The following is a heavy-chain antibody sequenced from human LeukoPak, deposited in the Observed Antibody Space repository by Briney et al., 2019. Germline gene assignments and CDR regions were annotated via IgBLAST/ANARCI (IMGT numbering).Heavy chain of an antibody. CDR3: ARGAAYSGSYYYYYYMDV. J-gene: IGHJ6*03. V-gene: IGHV3-21*01. D-gene: IGHD6-13*01. Sequence: GGSLRLSCAASGFTFSSYSMNWVRQAPGKGLEWVSSISSSSSYIYYADSVKGRFTISRDNAKNSLYLQMNSLRAEDTAVYYCARGAAYSGSYYYYYYMDVWGKGTTVTVSS. CDR1: GFTFSSYS. CDR2: ISSSSSYI.